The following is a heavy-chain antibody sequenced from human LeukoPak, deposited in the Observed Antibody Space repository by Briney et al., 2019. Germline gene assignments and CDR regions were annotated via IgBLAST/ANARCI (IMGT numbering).Heavy chain of an antibody. Sequence: PGGTLRLSCAASGFTFSSYGMSWVRQAPGKGLEWVSAISGSGGSTYNADSVKGRFTISRDNSKNTLYLQMNSLRAEDTAIYYCAKDRAGSEDDWGQGTLVTVSS. CDR2: ISGSGGST. CDR3: AKDRAGSEDD. V-gene: IGHV3-23*01. J-gene: IGHJ4*02. D-gene: IGHD3-10*01. CDR1: GFTFSSYG.